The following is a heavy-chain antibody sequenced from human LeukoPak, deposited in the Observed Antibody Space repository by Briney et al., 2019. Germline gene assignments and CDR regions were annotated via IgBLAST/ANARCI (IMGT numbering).Heavy chain of an antibody. V-gene: IGHV3-15*01. CDR1: GFTFSNAW. CDR2: IKTKTDGGTT. D-gene: IGHD6-19*01. J-gene: IGHJ1*01. CDR3: TTGVSSGWYGDAEYFQH. Sequence: GGSLRLSCAASGFTFSNAWMSWVRQAPGKGLEWVGRIKTKTDGGTTDYAAPVKGRFTISRDDSKNTLYLQMNSLKTEDTAVYYCTTGVSSGWYGDAEYFQHWGQGTLVTVSS.